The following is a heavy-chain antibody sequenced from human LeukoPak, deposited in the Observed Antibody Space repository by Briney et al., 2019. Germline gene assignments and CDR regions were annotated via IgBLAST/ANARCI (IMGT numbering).Heavy chain of an antibody. CDR3: ANVLYGSGSYYRGNGAFDY. CDR2: ISGSGGDT. Sequence: GGSLRLSCAASGFIFSSYAMSWVRQAPGKGLEWVSAISGSGGDTYYADSVKGRFTVSRDNSKNTLYVQLNSLRAEDTAVYYCANVLYGSGSYYRGNGAFDYWGQGTLVTVSS. CDR1: GFIFSSYA. V-gene: IGHV3-23*01. J-gene: IGHJ4*02. D-gene: IGHD3-10*01.